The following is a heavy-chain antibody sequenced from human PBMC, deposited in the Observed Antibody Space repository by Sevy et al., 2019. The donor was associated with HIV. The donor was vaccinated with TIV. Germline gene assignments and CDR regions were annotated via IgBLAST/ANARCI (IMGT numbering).Heavy chain of an antibody. CDR1: GGSISSSSYY. V-gene: IGHV4-39*01. Sequence: SETLSLTCTVSGGSISSSSYYWGWIRQPPGKGLEWIGSIYYSGSTYYNPSLKSRVTISVDTSKNQFSLKLSSVTAAETAVYYCATGRGYTQNWFDPWGQGTLVTVSS. D-gene: IGHD5-18*01. CDR2: IYYSGST. J-gene: IGHJ5*02. CDR3: ATGRGYTQNWFDP.